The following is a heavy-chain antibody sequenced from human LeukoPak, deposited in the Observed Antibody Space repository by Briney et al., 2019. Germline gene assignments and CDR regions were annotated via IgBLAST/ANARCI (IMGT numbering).Heavy chain of an antibody. CDR2: INPSADST. CDR1: GYTFTTYY. CDR3: ARGPTVTTLYYFDY. D-gene: IGHD4-17*01. Sequence: ASVKVSCKASGYTFTTYYMHWVRQAPGQGLEWMGIINPSADSTSYTQKFQGRVTMTRDTSTSTVYMELSSLRSEDTAVYYCARGPTVTTLYYFDYWGQGTLVTVSS. V-gene: IGHV1-46*01. J-gene: IGHJ4*02.